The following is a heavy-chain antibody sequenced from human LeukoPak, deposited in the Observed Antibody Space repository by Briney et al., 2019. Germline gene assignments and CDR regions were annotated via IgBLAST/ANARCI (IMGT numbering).Heavy chain of an antibody. CDR2: IYSGGDT. Sequence: PGGFLRLSCAASGFTVSSNYMTWVRQAPGKGLEWVSVIYSGGDTYYADSVKGRFTISRDNSKNTLFLQLNSLRAEDTAVYYCAARQQLVHAFHIWGQGTMVTVSS. D-gene: IGHD6-13*01. CDR1: GFTVSSNY. V-gene: IGHV3-53*01. J-gene: IGHJ3*02. CDR3: AARQQLVHAFHI.